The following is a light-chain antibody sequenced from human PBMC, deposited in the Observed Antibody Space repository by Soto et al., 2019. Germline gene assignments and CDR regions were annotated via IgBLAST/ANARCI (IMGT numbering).Light chain of an antibody. J-gene: IGKJ4*01. CDR1: QSISSW. V-gene: IGKV1-5*03. CDR2: KAS. Sequence: DIQMTQSPSTLSASVGDRVTITCRASQSISSWLAWYQQKRGKATTLLIYKASSLESGVPSRFSGSGSGTESPLTNGSLQPYDLATYYCQQYNSYALTFRGGTEVEIK. CDR3: QQYNSYALT.